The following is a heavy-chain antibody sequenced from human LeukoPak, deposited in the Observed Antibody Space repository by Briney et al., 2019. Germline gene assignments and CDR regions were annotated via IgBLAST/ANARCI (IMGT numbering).Heavy chain of an antibody. CDR2: INASNGNA. V-gene: IGHV1-3*01. CDR1: GYTFSSSA. CDR3: AREGQMAYFLDY. D-gene: IGHD3-9*01. J-gene: IGHJ4*02. Sequence: ASVKVSCKASGYTFSSSAMHWVRQAPGQRLEWMGWINASNGNAKYSQKLQDRVTITRDTSASTVYMELSSLRSEDTAVYYCAREGQMAYFLDYWGQGTLVTVSS.